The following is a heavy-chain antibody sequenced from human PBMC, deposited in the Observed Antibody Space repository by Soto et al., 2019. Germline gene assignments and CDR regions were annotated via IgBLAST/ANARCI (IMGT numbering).Heavy chain of an antibody. CDR1: GFNFSNFD. Sequence: GSLRPSCVAYGFNFSNFDMNWVRQAPGRGLEWISLISERGITTTYADSVRSRFTVSRDNAQSSLYLQMDRLTVEDTGVYYCARGGVVWGRGVLVTVSS. V-gene: IGHV3-48*03. J-gene: IGHJ4*02. D-gene: IGHD2-8*01. CDR3: ARGGVV. CDR2: ISERGITT.